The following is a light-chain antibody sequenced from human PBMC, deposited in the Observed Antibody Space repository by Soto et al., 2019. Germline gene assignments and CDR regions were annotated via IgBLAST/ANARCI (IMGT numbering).Light chain of an antibody. Sequence: QSALTQPASVSGSPGQSITISCTGTSSDVGGYDHVSWYQQHPGKAPKLIIYDVTVRPSGISRRFSGSKSDNTASLAVSGLQPEDAADYYCSSYTNQDTLLFGGGTKLTVL. J-gene: IGLJ3*02. CDR1: SSDVGGYDH. V-gene: IGLV2-14*03. CDR2: DVT. CDR3: SSYTNQDTLL.